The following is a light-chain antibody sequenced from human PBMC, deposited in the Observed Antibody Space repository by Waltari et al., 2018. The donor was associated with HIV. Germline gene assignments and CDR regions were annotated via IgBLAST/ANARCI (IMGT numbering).Light chain of an antibody. CDR2: RDR. V-gene: IGLV3-25*03. CDR1: ELANQY. Sequence: SSDLTQAPSVYVSPGQTASITCSGHELANQYVHWYQEKAGQAPVWVIFRDRERPFGIPERISGSRSGILATLTITGVLAEDEADYYCQSAAISGTSVVFGGGTKLTVL. CDR3: QSAAISGTSVV. J-gene: IGLJ2*01.